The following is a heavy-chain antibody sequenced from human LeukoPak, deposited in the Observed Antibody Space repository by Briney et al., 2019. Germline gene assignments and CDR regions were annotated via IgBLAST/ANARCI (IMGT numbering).Heavy chain of an antibody. CDR3: ARGRQWLSKGYFDY. J-gene: IGHJ4*02. V-gene: IGHV3-7*05. D-gene: IGHD6-19*01. CDR1: GFTFRNYR. Sequence: QPGGSLRLSCAASGFTFRNYRMNWVRQAPGKGLEWVANIKQDGSEEYYVDSVKGRFTISRDNANNSLYLQIDSLRAEDTAVYYCARGRQWLSKGYFDYWGQGTLVTVSS. CDR2: IKQDGSEE.